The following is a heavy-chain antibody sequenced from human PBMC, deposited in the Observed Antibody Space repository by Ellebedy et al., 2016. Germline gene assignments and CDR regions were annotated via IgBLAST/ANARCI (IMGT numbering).Heavy chain of an antibody. V-gene: IGHV3-33*01. D-gene: IGHD3-22*01. CDR2: IWYDGSNK. CDR3: ARYYYDSSGYSNWYFDL. Sequence: GGSLRLSCAASGFTFSSYSMNWVRQAPGKGLEWVAVIWYDGSNKYYADYVKGRFTISRDNSKNTLYLQMNSLRAEDTAVYYCARYYYDSSGYSNWYFDLWGRGTLVTVSS. CDR1: GFTFSSYS. J-gene: IGHJ2*01.